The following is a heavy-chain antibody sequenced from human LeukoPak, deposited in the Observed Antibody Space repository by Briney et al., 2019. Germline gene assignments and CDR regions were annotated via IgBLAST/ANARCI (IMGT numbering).Heavy chain of an antibody. V-gene: IGHV1-46*01. CDR3: ARGHSNSPFLY. CDR2: INPSGGST. CDR1: GYTFTNFY. D-gene: IGHD6-6*01. Sequence: GASVKVSCKTSGYTFTNFYMHWVRQAPGQGLEWMGIINPSGGSTGYAQKFQDRVTMTRDTPTSTVYMELSSLRSEDTAVYYCARGHSNSPFLYWGQGTLVTVSP. J-gene: IGHJ4*02.